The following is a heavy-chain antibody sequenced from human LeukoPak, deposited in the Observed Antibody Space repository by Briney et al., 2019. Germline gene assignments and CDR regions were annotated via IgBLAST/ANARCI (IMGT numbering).Heavy chain of an antibody. J-gene: IGHJ4*02. CDR3: ARDIGASAWDRLGYY. CDR2: TSAYNGAT. V-gene: IGHV1-18*04. Sequence: ASMKVSCKASGYTFTSYGITWVRQAPGQGLEWMGWTSAYNGATEYAQNLQGRVTMSTDTSTSTAYMELRGLISDDTAVYYCARDIGASAWDRLGYYWGQGTLVTVSS. D-gene: IGHD6-19*01. CDR1: GYTFTSYG.